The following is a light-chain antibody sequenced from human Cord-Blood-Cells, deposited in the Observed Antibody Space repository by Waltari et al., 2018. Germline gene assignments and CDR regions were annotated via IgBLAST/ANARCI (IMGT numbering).Light chain of an antibody. CDR3: CSYAGSSTWV. J-gene: IGLJ3*02. V-gene: IGLV2-23*01. CDR1: SSDVGSYNL. Sequence: QSALPQPASVSGSPGQSITISCTGTSSDVGSYNLVSCYQQPPGKAPKLMIYEGSKRPSGVSNRFSGSKSGNTASLTISGLQAEDEADYYCCSYAGSSTWVFGGGTKLTVL. CDR2: EGS.